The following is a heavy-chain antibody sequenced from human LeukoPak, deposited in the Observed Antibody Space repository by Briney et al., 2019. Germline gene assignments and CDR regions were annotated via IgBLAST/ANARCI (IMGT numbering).Heavy chain of an antibody. D-gene: IGHD3-16*01. V-gene: IGHV4-59*01. CDR3: ARERGDFRFVDI. CDR1: GGSITSYY. CDR2: IDYSGST. Sequence: SETLPLTCTVSGGSITSYYWSWIRQPRGKGLEWIGYIDYSGSTNYNPSLKSRVTISVDTSKNQFSLKLSSVTAADTAVYYCARERGDFRFVDIWGQGKMVTVSS. J-gene: IGHJ3*02.